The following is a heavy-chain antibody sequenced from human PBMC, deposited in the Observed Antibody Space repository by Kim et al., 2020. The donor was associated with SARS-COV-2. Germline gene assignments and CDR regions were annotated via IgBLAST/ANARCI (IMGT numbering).Heavy chain of an antibody. D-gene: IGHD5-18*01. CDR2: INHSGST. CDR1: GGSFSGYY. Sequence: SETLSLTCAVYGGSFSGYYWSWIRQPPGKGLEWIGEINHSGSTNYNPSLKSRVTISVDTSKNQFSLKLSSVTAADTAVYYCARGIGYGFFRFDYWGQGTLVTVSS. J-gene: IGHJ4*02. CDR3: ARGIGYGFFRFDY. V-gene: IGHV4-34*01.